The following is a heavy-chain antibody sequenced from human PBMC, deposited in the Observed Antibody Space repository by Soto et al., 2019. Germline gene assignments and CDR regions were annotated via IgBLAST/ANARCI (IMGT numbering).Heavy chain of an antibody. CDR2: IYPGDSDT. D-gene: IGHD6-19*01. CDR3: ERQRHGGIAVAGTDAFDI. CDR1: GYRFTSYW. Sequence: ESLEVSCKGSGYRFTSYWIVWVPQMPGKGLEWMGIIYPGDSDTRYSPSFQGKVTISADKSISTAYLQWSRLKASDTAMYYCERQRHGGIAVAGTDAFDIWGQGTMVTVSS. V-gene: IGHV5-51*01. J-gene: IGHJ3*02.